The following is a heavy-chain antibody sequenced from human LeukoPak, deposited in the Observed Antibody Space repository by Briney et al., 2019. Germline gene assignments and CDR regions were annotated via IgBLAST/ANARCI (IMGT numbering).Heavy chain of an antibody. J-gene: IGHJ4*02. CDR3: TSSGSYYNVDDY. V-gene: IGHV3-15*01. D-gene: IGHD3-10*01. CDR2: IKSKTDGGTT. CDR1: GFTITTYG. Sequence: GGSLRLSCAASGFTITTYGMSWVRQAPGKGLEWVGRIKSKTDGGTTDYAAPVKGRFTISRDDSKNTLYLQMNSLKTEDTAVYYCTSSGSYYNVDDYWGQGTLVTVSS.